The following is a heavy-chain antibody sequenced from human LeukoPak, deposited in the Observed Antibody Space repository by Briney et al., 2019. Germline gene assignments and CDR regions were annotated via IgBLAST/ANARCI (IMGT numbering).Heavy chain of an antibody. CDR3: AREGYCTSTSCYAGIDY. CDR1: GFTFNNYA. CDR2: ISGSGGNT. J-gene: IGHJ4*02. Sequence: GGSLRLSCAASGFTFNNYAMSWARQAPGKGLQWVSVISGSGGNTYYPESVKGRFTISRDNSKNTLYLQMNSLRAEDTATYYCAREGYCTSTSCYAGIDYLGQGTLVTVSS. V-gene: IGHV3-23*01. D-gene: IGHD2-2*01.